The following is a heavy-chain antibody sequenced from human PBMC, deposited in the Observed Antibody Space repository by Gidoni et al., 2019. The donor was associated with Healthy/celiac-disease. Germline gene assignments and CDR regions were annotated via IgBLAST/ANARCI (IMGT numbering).Heavy chain of an antibody. CDR1: GFTFSDHY. V-gene: IGHV3-72*01. Sequence: VKLVESGGGLVLPGGSLRRSCAAPGFTFSDHYTDWVRRAPGKGLEWVGRTRNQANSYTTEYAASVKGRFTISRDDSKNSLYLKMTSLKTEDTAVYYCARDLGSYSSGWYDIWGQGTMVTVSS. J-gene: IGHJ3*02. D-gene: IGHD6-19*01. CDR2: TRNQANSYTT. CDR3: ARDLGSYSSGWYDI.